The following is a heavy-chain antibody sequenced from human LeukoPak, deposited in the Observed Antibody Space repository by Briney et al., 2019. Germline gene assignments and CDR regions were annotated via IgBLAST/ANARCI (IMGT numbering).Heavy chain of an antibody. CDR2: IYYSGST. J-gene: IGHJ4*02. CDR3: ARLREHVDC. D-gene: IGHD1-26*01. Sequence: PSETLSLTCTVSGGSISSSSYYLGWIRQPPGKGLEWIGSIYYSGSTYYNPSLKSRVTISVDTSKNQFSLKLSSVTAADTAVYYCARLREHVDCWGQGTLVTVSS. CDR1: GGSISSSSYY. V-gene: IGHV4-39*01.